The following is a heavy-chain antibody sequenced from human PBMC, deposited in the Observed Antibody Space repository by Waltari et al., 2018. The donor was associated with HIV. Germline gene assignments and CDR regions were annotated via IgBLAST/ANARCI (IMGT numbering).Heavy chain of an antibody. D-gene: IGHD3-9*01. CDR2: INAGNGNT. J-gene: IGHJ5*02. Sequence: QVQLVQSGAEVKNPGASVKVSCKASGYTFTTYTIHWVRQAPGHRREWMGWINAGNGNTKYSQNCQDRVTFTRDTSASTAYMELSSLRSEDTALYYCARTYDILTGFGWFDPWGQGTLVTVSS. CDR1: GYTFTTYT. CDR3: ARTYDILTGFGWFDP. V-gene: IGHV1-3*01.